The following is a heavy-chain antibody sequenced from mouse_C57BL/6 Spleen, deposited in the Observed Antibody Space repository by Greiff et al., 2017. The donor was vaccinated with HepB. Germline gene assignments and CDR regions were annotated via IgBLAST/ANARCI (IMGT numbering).Heavy chain of an antibody. CDR2: ISSGSSTI. CDR1: GFTFSDYG. CDR3: ARSSAQRGFAY. V-gene: IGHV5-17*01. Sequence: EVMLVESGGGLVKPGGSLKLSCAASGFTFSDYGMHWVRQAPEKGLEWVAYISSGSSTIYYADTVKGRFTISRDNAKNTLFLQMTSLRSEDTAMYYCARSSAQRGFAYWGQGTLVTVSA. J-gene: IGHJ3*01. D-gene: IGHD3-1*01.